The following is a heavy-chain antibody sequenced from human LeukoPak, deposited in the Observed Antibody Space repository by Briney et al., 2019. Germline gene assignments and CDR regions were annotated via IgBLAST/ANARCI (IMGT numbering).Heavy chain of an antibody. V-gene: IGHV3-74*01. Sequence: PGGSLRLSCAASGFTFRNDWMHWVRQAPGKGLVWVSRINSDGSSTTYADSVKGRFTISRDNAKNSLYLQLNSLSAEDTAVYYCARGGYCEGDCYRDDFQHWGQGTLVTVSS. J-gene: IGHJ1*01. CDR2: INSDGSST. CDR3: ARGGYCEGDCYRDDFQH. CDR1: GFTFRNDW. D-gene: IGHD2-21*02.